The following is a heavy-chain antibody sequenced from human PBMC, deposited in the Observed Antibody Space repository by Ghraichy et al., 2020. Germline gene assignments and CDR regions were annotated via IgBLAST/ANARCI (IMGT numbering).Heavy chain of an antibody. V-gene: IGHV3-21*01. CDR1: GFTFSSYS. D-gene: IGHD6-19*01. J-gene: IGHJ6*02. Sequence: GGSLRLSCAASGFTFSSYSMNWVRQAPGKRLEWVSSISSSSSYIYYADSVKGRFTISRDNAKNSLYLQMNSLRAEDTAVYYCARDLRGSGWYSTMVRTDYYYYGMDVWGQGTTVTVSS. CDR3: ARDLRGSGWYSTMVRTDYYYYGMDV. CDR2: ISSSSSYI.